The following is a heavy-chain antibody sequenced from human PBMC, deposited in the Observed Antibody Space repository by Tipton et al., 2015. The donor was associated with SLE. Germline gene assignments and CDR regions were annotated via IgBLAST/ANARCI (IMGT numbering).Heavy chain of an antibody. CDR1: GGSVTTSSFY. Sequence: TLSLTCTVSGGSVTTSSFYWAWIRQTPGKGLEWLGRMDHTGNTYYNPSVKSRVTISVDVSRNQFSLKLTSVTATDTAVYYCATNGHGETYEFFTEYLRHWGQGTLVTVSS. CDR2: MDHTGNT. V-gene: IGHV4-39*01. CDR3: ATNGHGETYEFFTEYLRH. D-gene: IGHD5-12*01. J-gene: IGHJ1*01.